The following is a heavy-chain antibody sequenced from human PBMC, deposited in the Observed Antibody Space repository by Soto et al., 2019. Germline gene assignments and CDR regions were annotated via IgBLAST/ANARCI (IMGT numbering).Heavy chain of an antibody. D-gene: IGHD4-17*01. V-gene: IGHV4-39*07. CDR3: AKSSQSTVATFAY. J-gene: IGHJ4*02. CDR1: GGSISSSSSY. CDR2: VYYSGST. Sequence: PSETLSLTCTVSGGSISSSSSYWGWIRQAPGKGLEWIGNVYYSGSTYSNPSLKSRVTISADTSKNQFSLKLSSVTAADTAVYFCAKSSQSTVATFAYWGQGTLVTVSS.